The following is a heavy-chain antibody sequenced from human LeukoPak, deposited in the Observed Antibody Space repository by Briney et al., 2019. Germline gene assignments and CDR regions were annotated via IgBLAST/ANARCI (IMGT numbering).Heavy chain of an antibody. V-gene: IGHV3-66*01. CDR1: GFTVSSNY. D-gene: IGHD3-10*01. CDR2: IYSGGST. Sequence: GGSLRLSCAASGFTVSSNYMSWVRQAPGKGLEWVSVIYSGGSTYYADSVKGRFTISRDNSKNTLYLQMNSLRAEDTAVYYCARDGYGSGSGAFDIWGQGTMVTVSS. CDR3: ARDGYGSGSGAFDI. J-gene: IGHJ3*02.